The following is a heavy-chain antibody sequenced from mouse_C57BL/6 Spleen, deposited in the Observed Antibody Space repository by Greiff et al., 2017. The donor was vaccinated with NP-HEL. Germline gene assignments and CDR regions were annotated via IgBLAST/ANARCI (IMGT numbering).Heavy chain of an antibody. D-gene: IGHD1-1*01. Sequence: EVQLVESGAELVRPGASVKLSCTASGFNIKDDYMHWVKQRPEQGLEWIGWIDPENGDTEYASKFQGKATITADTSSNTAYLQLSSLTSEDTAVYYCTTSLPFITTVVAGYYYAMDYWGQGTSVTVSS. CDR1: GFNIKDDY. CDR3: TTSLPFITTVVAGYYYAMDY. CDR2: IDPENGDT. V-gene: IGHV14-4*01. J-gene: IGHJ4*01.